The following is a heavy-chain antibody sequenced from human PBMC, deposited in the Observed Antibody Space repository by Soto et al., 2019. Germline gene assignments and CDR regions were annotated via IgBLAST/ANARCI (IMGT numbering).Heavy chain of an antibody. CDR1: GFTFSSYS. D-gene: IGHD6-13*01. CDR2: ISSSSSYI. V-gene: IGHV3-21*01. CDR3: AREPTIAAVFFQH. Sequence: GGSLRLSCAASGFTFSSYSMNWVRQAPGKGLEWVSSISSSSSYIYYADSVKGRFTISRDNAKNSLYLQMNSLRAEDTAVYYCAREPTIAAVFFQHWGQGTLVTVS. J-gene: IGHJ1*01.